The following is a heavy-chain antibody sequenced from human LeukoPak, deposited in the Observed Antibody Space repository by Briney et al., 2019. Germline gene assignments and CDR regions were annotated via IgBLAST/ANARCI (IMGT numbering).Heavy chain of an antibody. CDR3: ARGPSMDWFDP. V-gene: IGHV1-69*05. Sequence: SVTVSFTASVCTFTSYAMSWVRQAPGQGQEWMGGIIPIFGTANYAQKFQGRVTITTDESTSTAYMELSSLRSEDTAVYYCARGPSMDWFDPWGQGTLVTVSS. CDR2: IIPIFGTA. CDR1: VCTFTSYA. J-gene: IGHJ5*02. D-gene: IGHD2-21*01.